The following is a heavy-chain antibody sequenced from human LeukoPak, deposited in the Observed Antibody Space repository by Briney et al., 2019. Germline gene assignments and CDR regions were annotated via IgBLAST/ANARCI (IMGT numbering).Heavy chain of an antibody. CDR2: IYTSGST. CDR1: GGSISSYY. Sequence: SETLSLTCTVSGGSISSYYWSWIRQPAGKGLEWIGRIYTSGSTNYNPSLKSRVTMSVATSKNQFSLKLSSVTAADTAVYYCARDQSGYYGSGSYYNVVFDCWGQGTLVTVSS. D-gene: IGHD3-10*01. CDR3: ARDQSGYYGSGSYYNVVFDC. V-gene: IGHV4-4*07. J-gene: IGHJ4*02.